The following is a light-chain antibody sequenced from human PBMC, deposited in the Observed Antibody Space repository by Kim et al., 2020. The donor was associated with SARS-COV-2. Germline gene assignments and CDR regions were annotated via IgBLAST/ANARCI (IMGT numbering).Light chain of an antibody. V-gene: IGKV1-39*01. CDR3: QQSYSTPLT. CDR2: AAS. J-gene: IGKJ4*01. CDR1: HSINSY. Sequence: AFVGDRVSITGRASHSINSYLKCYLQKSGGAPIVLIYAASSLQSGVPSRFSGSGFGTEFTLTISSLQPEDFATYYCQQSYSTPLTFGGGTKVDIK.